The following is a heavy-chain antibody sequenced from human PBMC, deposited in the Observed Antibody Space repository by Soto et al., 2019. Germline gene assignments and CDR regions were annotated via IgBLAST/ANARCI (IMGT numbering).Heavy chain of an antibody. CDR2: IYHSGST. V-gene: IGHV4-30-2*01. CDR3: ARAGGLGAVAVDY. Sequence: QLQLQESGSGLVKPSQTLSLTCAVSGGSISSDGSSWSWIRQPPGKGLEWIGYIYHSGSTYYNPSLKSRVTISVDKSKNQFSLKLSSLTAADTAVYYCARAGGLGAVAVDYWGQGTLVTVSS. D-gene: IGHD6-19*01. CDR1: GGSISSDGSS. J-gene: IGHJ4*02.